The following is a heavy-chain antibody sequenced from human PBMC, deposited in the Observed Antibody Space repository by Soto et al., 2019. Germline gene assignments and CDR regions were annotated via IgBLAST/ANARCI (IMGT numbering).Heavy chain of an antibody. V-gene: IGHV3-33*01. D-gene: IGHD1-7*01. CDR1: GFTFSSYG. CDR3: ARDLRLELLDY. J-gene: IGHJ4*02. Sequence: GGSLRLSCAASGFTFSSYGMHWVRQAPGKGLEWVAVIWYDGSSKYYADSVKGRFTISRDNSKNTLYLQMNSLRAEDTAVYYCARDLRLELLDYWGQGTLVTVSS. CDR2: IWYDGSSK.